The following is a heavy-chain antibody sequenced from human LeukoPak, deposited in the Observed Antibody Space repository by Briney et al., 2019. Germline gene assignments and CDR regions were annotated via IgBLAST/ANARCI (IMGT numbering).Heavy chain of an antibody. CDR1: GYTFTGYY. CDR3: ARDNSPYCSSTSCYLGGFDP. Sequence: SVKVSCKASGYTFTGYYMHWVRQAPGQGLEWMGGIIPIFGTANYAQKFQGRVTITADESTSTAYMELSSLRSEDTAVYYCARDNSPYCSSTSCYLGGFDPWGQGTLVTVSS. CDR2: IIPIFGTA. D-gene: IGHD2-2*01. V-gene: IGHV1-69*13. J-gene: IGHJ5*02.